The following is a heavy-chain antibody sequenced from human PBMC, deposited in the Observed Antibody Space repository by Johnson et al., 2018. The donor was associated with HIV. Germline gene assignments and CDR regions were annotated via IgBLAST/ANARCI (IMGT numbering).Heavy chain of an antibody. J-gene: IGHJ3*02. V-gene: IGHV3-30-3*01. CDR1: EFTFSSYA. CDR3: ARGAVSGYVSVDAFHI. CDR2: ISPDGTGT. Sequence: QVQLVESGGGVLPPGRSLRLSSPASEFTFSSYAFHWVRQAPGKGLPWVALISPDGTGTYYADYVTARSTISRDNSKNTIYLQMHSLTPEDTAVYYCARGAVSGYVSVDAFHIWGQGTLVTVSS. D-gene: IGHD5-12*01.